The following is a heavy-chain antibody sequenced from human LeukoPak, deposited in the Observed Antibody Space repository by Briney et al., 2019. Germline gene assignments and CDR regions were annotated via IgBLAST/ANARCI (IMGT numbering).Heavy chain of an antibody. CDR1: GGSISSYY. V-gene: IGHV4-59*01. CDR2: IYYSGST. CDR3: ARVVAAAGNYYYYYMDV. D-gene: IGHD6-13*01. Sequence: SETLSLTCTVSGGSISSYYWSWIRQPPGKGLEWIGYIYYSGSTNYNPSLKSRVTISVDTSKNQFSLKLSSVTAADTAVYYCARVVAAAGNYYYYYMDVWGKGTTVTISS. J-gene: IGHJ6*03.